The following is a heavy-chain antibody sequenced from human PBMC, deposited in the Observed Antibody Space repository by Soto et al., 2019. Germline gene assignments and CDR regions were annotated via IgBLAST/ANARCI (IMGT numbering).Heavy chain of an antibody. CDR2: TSNDGVNK. J-gene: IGHJ4*02. CDR3: ARRQWSYFDC. CDR1: GFTFSTYG. V-gene: IGHV3-30*03. D-gene: IGHD2-15*01. Sequence: QVQLVESGGGVVQPGRSLRLSCAASGFTFSTYGMHWVRQAPGKGLEWVAVTSNDGVNKYYANSVKGRFTISRDNSKNTQYLQMNSLRAEDTAVYYCARRQWSYFDCWGQGTLVTVSS.